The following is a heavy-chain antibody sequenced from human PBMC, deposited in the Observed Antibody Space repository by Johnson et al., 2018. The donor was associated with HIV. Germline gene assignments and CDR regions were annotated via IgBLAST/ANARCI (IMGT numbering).Heavy chain of an antibody. J-gene: IGHJ3*02. Sequence: VQLVESGVDLVQPGGSLRLSCAASGMTFSSYAMSWVRQAPGKGLEWVAAISSSGGSTYYADSVKGRFTISRDNSKNTLYLQMNSLRAEDTAVYYCAWMATIRNYLIDEDAFDIWGQGTMVTVSS. CDR2: ISSSGGST. V-gene: IGHV3-23*04. CDR1: GMTFSSYA. D-gene: IGHD5-24*01. CDR3: AWMATIRNYLIDEDAFDI.